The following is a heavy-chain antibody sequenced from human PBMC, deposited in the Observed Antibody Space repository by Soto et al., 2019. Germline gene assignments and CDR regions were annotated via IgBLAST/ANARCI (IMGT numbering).Heavy chain of an antibody. Sequence: VEVSCKASGYRFTNSGITWVGPAQGKALEWVGWIGPNKGSIRYVQELRGGVTIATETSTSTACMEMRSLRSDDTAVYYCARWVIVGGRSWQTVLNYWGQGTLVTVSS. J-gene: IGHJ4*02. D-gene: IGHD2-21*01. CDR3: ARWVIVGGRSWQTVLNY. V-gene: IGHV1-18*01. CDR2: IGPNKGSI. CDR1: GYRFTNSG.